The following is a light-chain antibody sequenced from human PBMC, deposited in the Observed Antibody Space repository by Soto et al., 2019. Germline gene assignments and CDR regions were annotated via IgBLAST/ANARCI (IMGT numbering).Light chain of an antibody. J-gene: IGKJ2*01. Sequence: AIQLTQSPSSLSASIGDRVTITCRASQGIGSALAWYQQKSGKAPKLLIYDASSLEGGVPSRFSGSGSGTDFTLTISSLQPEDFATYYCQQFNSYPHTFGQGTNLEI. CDR3: QQFNSYPHT. CDR2: DAS. CDR1: QGIGSA. V-gene: IGKV1-13*02.